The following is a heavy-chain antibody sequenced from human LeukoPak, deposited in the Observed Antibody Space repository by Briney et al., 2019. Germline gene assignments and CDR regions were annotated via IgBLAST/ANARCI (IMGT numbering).Heavy chain of an antibody. CDR3: ARERPYDSSGYYYLYYSDY. J-gene: IGHJ4*02. Sequence: PSETLSLTCTVSGGSISSGGYYWSWIRQHPGKGLEWIGYIYYSGSTYYNPSLKSRVTISVDTSKNQFSLKLSSVTAADTAVYYCARERPYDSSGYYYLYYSDYWGQGTLVTVSS. V-gene: IGHV4-31*03. D-gene: IGHD3-22*01. CDR2: IYYSGST. CDR1: GGSISSGGYY.